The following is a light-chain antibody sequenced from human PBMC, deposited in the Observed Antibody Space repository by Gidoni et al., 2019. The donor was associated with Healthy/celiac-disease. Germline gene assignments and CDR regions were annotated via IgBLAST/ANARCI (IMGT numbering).Light chain of an antibody. Sequence: SYVLTQPPSVSVAPGQTARITCGGTNIGSKSVHWYQQKPGQAPVLVVYDDSDRPSGSPERFSGSNSGNTATLTISRVEAGDEADYYCQVWDSSSDAWVFGGGTKLTVL. V-gene: IGLV3-21*02. CDR3: QVWDSSSDAWV. CDR2: DDS. J-gene: IGLJ3*02. CDR1: NIGSKS.